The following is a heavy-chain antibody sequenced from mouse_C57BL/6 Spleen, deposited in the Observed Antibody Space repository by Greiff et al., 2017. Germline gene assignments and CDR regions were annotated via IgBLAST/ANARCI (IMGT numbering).Heavy chain of an antibody. Sequence: VQLQQSGPELVKPGASVKISCKASGYSFTGYYMNWVKQSPEKSLEWIGEINPSTGGTTYNQKFKAKATLTVDKSSSTAYMQRKSLTSEDSAVYYCAREDGYEGFDYWGQGTTLTVSS. J-gene: IGHJ2*01. CDR2: INPSTGGT. V-gene: IGHV1-42*01. CDR1: GYSFTGYY. CDR3: AREDGYEGFDY. D-gene: IGHD2-2*01.